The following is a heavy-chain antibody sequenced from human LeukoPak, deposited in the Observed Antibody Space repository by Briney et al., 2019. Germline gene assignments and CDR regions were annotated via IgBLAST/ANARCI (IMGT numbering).Heavy chain of an antibody. CDR1: GASINSHY. CDR3: ARSSEYGDPFNY. Sequence: SETLSLTCTVSGASINSHYWSWIRQPPGKGLEWIGSIYYSGSTYYSPSLKGRVTISVDTSKNQFSLKLNSVTAADTAVYYCARSSEYGDPFNYWGQGTLVTVSS. J-gene: IGHJ4*02. D-gene: IGHD4-17*01. CDR2: IYYSGST. V-gene: IGHV4-59*05.